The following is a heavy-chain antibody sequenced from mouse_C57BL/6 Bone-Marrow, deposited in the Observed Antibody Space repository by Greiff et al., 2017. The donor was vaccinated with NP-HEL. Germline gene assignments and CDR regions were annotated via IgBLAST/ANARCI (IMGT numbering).Heavy chain of an antibody. CDR2: ILPSIGRT. D-gene: IGHD2-5*01. J-gene: IGHJ3*01. Sequence: QVQLKESGSELRSPGSSVKLSCKDFDSEVFPIAYMSWVRQKPGHGFEWIGGILPSIGRTIYGEKFEDKATLDADTLSNTAYLELNSLTSEDSAIYYCARSYSNYPAWFAYWGQGTLVTVSA. V-gene: IGHV15-2*01. CDR3: ARSYSNYPAWFAY. CDR1: DSEVFPIAY.